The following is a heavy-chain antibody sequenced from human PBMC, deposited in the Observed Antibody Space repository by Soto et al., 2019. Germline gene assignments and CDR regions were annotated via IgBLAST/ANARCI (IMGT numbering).Heavy chain of an antibody. CDR1: GYSFTSYW. CDR2: IDPSDSYT. V-gene: IGHV5-10-1*01. CDR3: ARPLYYYDSSGYSSRGAFDI. J-gene: IGHJ3*02. D-gene: IGHD3-22*01. Sequence: PGESLKISCKGSGYSFTSYWISWVRQVPGKGLEWMGRIDPSDSYTNYSPSFQGHVTISADKSISTAYLQWSSLKASDTAMYYCARPLYYYDSSGYSSRGAFDIWGQGTMVT.